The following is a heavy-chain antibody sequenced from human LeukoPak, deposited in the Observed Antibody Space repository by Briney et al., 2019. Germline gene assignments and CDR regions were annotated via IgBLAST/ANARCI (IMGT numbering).Heavy chain of an antibody. D-gene: IGHD3-3*01. CDR3: AREPRLAWLYIDY. CDR2: IYHSGST. CDR1: GGSISSGGYS. V-gene: IGHV4-30-2*01. J-gene: IGHJ4*02. Sequence: SQTLSLTCAVSGGSISSGGYSWSWIRQPPGKGLEWIGYIYHSGSTYYNPSLKSRVTISVDTSKNQFSLKLSSVTAADTAVYYCAREPRLAWLYIDYWGQGTLVTVSS.